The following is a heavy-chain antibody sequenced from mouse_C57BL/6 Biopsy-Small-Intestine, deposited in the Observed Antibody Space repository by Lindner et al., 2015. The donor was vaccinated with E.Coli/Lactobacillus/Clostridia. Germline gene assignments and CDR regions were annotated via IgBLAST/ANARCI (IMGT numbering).Heavy chain of an antibody. J-gene: IGHJ2*01. CDR3: VRQDGYYFDY. V-gene: IGHV10-1*01. D-gene: IGHD2-3*01. CDR2: IRSKSNNYAT. CDR1: GFSFNTYA. Sequence: VQLQESGGGLVQPKGSLKLPCAASGFSFNTYAMNWVRQAPGKGLEWVARIRSKSNNYATYYADSVKDRFTISRDDSESMLYLQMNNLKTEDTAMYYCVRQDGYYFDYWGQGTTLTVSS.